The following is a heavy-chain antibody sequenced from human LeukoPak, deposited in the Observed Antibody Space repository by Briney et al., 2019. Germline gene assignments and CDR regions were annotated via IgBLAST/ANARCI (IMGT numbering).Heavy chain of an antibody. D-gene: IGHD3-3*01. V-gene: IGHV4-34*01. CDR2: INHSGST. CDR3: ARGGLITIFGVASSLDY. J-gene: IGHJ4*02. CDR1: GGSFSGYY. Sequence: PSETLSLTCAVYGGSFSGYYWSWLRQPPGKGLEWIGEINHSGSTNYNPSLKSRVTISVDTSKNQFSLKLSSVTAADTAVYYCARGGLITIFGVASSLDYWGQGTLVTVSS.